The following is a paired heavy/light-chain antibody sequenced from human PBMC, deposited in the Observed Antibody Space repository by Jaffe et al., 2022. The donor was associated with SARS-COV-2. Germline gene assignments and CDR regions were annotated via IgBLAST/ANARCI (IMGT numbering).Light chain of an antibody. CDR2: GNS. Sequence: QSVVTQPPSASGTFGQRVTVSCSGSRSNIGRNFVNWYQQFPGSAPKLLIYGNSQRPAGVPDRFSGSKSGTSASLAINGLRSEDEADYYCAVWDDSLNGRVVFGGGTRVTVL. J-gene: IGLJ3*02. CDR1: RSNIGRNF. CDR3: AVWDDSLNGRVV. V-gene: IGLV1-47*01.
Heavy chain of an antibody. CDR1: GYTFKSYT. D-gene: IGHD5-12*01. V-gene: IGHV1-3*01. J-gene: IGHJ5*02. CDR3: GRGYSAFDPKIDL. CDR2: LNGGSGDI. Sequence: QVQVVQPGAEMKKPGASVKVSCQASGYTFKSYTMHWMRQAPGQPLEWMGWLNGGSGDIRYSPSPKWQDRVTITGDTSASTAYLELSRLRSDDTAVYYCGRGYSAFDPKIDLWGQGTLVTVS.